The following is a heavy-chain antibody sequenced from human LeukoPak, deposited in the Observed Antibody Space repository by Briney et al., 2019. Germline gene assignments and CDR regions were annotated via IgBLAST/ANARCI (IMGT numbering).Heavy chain of an antibody. Sequence: GGSLRLSCVASGFTFSSYAMSWVRQAPGKGLEWVSLISSSGVNTDYADSVKGRFTISRDNSKNTLSLQMNSLRAEDTALHYCANRAVAGTGRAFDYWGQGTLVTVSS. D-gene: IGHD6-19*01. CDR3: ANRAVAGTGRAFDY. CDR2: ISSSGVNT. V-gene: IGHV3-23*01. CDR1: GFTFSSYA. J-gene: IGHJ4*02.